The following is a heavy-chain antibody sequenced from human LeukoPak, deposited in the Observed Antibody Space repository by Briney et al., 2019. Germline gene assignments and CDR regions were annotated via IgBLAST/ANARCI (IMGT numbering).Heavy chain of an antibody. CDR2: IKGKIDGGTT. CDR3: TTDQPLVGYY. J-gene: IGHJ4*02. D-gene: IGHD1-14*01. CDR1: GFTFTNAW. V-gene: IGHV3-15*01. Sequence: GGSLRLSCAASGFTFTNAWMSWVRQAPGKGLEWVGRIKGKIDGGTTDYAAPVKGRFTISRDDSKNTLYLQMNSLKTEDTAVYYCTTDQPLVGYYWGQGTLVTVSS.